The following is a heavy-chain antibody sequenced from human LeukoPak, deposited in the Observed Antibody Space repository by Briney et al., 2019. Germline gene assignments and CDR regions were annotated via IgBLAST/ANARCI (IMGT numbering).Heavy chain of an antibody. Sequence: PGGSLRLSCAASGFTFSSYAMHWVRQAPGKGLEWVSLISGDGGSTYYADSVKGRFTISRDNSKNTLYLQMNSLRAEDTAVFYCAKDREYSGSYRPGPTRYYYGMDVWGQGTTVTVS. J-gene: IGHJ6*02. CDR1: GFTFSSYA. CDR3: AKDREYSGSYRPGPTRYYYGMDV. D-gene: IGHD1-26*01. CDR2: ISGDGGST. V-gene: IGHV3-43*02.